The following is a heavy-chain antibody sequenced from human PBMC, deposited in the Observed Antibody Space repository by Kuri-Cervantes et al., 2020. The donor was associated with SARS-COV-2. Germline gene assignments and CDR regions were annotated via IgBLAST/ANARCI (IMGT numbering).Heavy chain of an antibody. CDR3: ARHWQMTTVTDNYYYGLDA. D-gene: IGHD4-17*01. Sequence: SETLSLTCAVYGGSFSGYYWSWIRQPPGKGLEWIGEINHSGSTNYNPSLKSRVTISVDTSKNQFPLKLTSMTAADTAVYYCARHWQMTTVTDNYYYGLDAWGPGTMVTVSS. J-gene: IGHJ6*01. CDR2: INHSGST. CDR1: GGSFSGYY. V-gene: IGHV4-34*01.